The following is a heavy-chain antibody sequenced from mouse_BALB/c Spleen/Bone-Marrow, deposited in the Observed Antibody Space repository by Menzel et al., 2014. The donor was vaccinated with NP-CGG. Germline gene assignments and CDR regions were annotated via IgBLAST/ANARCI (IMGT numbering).Heavy chain of an antibody. CDR3: ARIYYYGRDY. CDR1: GYTFTNYW. D-gene: IGHD1-1*01. J-gene: IGHJ2*01. Sequence: QVQLKDSGAELAKPGASVKMSCKASGYTFTNYWMHWVKQRPGQGLEWIGYINPSTGYTEYNQKFKDKATLTPDKSSSTAYMQLSSLTSEDSAVYYCARIYYYGRDYWGQGTTLTVSS. V-gene: IGHV1-7*01. CDR2: INPSTGYT.